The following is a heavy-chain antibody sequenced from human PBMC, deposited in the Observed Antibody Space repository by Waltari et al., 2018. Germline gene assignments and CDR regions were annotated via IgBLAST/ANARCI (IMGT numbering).Heavy chain of an antibody. V-gene: IGHV4-39*01. CDR3: ASSFQTGDAVIYYFDY. Sequence: QLQLQESDPGLVKPSETLSHTCTLSGGSISSSSSYWGWIRQPPGKGLGWIGSINYSGSTYYNPSLKSRVTISVDTSKNQFSLKLSSVTAADTAVYYCASSFQTGDAVIYYFDYWGQGTLVTVSS. D-gene: IGHD7-27*01. CDR2: INYSGST. CDR1: GGSISSSSSY. J-gene: IGHJ4*02.